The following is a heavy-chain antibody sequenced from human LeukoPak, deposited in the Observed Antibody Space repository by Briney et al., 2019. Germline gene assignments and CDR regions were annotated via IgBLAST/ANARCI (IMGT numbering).Heavy chain of an antibody. V-gene: IGHV4-61*02. D-gene: IGHD3-22*01. Sequence: SQTLSLTCTASGGSISSGSYYWSWIRQPAGKGLEWIGRIYTSGSTNYNPSLKSRVTISVDTSKNQFSLKLSSVTAADTAVYYCARAVVVVNHYHYYYGMDVWGQGTTVTVSS. CDR3: ARAVVVVNHYHYYYGMDV. J-gene: IGHJ6*02. CDR2: IYTSGST. CDR1: GGSISSGSYY.